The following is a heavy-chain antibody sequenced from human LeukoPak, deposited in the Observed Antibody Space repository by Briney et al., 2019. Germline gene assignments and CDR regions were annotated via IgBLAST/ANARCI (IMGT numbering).Heavy chain of an antibody. CDR2: IYYSGST. Sequence: SETLSLTCTVSGGSISTFYWSWLRQPPGKGLEWIGYIYYSGSTSYNPSLKSRVTISVDTSKNQFSLRLSSVTAADTAVYYCAREDPQTTVPEGLDVWGQGTTVTVSS. D-gene: IGHD4-17*01. J-gene: IGHJ6*02. V-gene: IGHV4-59*01. CDR1: GGSISTFY. CDR3: AREDPQTTVPEGLDV.